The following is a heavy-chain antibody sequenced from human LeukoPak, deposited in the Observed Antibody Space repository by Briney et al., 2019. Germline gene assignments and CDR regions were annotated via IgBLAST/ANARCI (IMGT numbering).Heavy chain of an antibody. D-gene: IGHD3-3*01. CDR1: GFTFSSYG. J-gene: IGHJ4*02. CDR3: ANWAEKDDFWSGYHIWGTDY. V-gene: IGHV3-30*02. Sequence: GSLRLSCAASGFTFSSYGMHWVLQAPGKGLEWVAFIRYDGSNKYYADSVKGRFTISRDNSKNTLYLQMNSLRAEDTAVYYCANWAEKDDFWSGYHIWGTDYWGQGTLVTVSS. CDR2: IRYDGSNK.